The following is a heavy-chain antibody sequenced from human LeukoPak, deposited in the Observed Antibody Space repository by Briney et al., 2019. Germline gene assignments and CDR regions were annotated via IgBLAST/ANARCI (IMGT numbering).Heavy chain of an antibody. CDR1: GFTFNSYG. V-gene: IGHV3-30*02. CDR3: GRLMVGQAGVGATHLDY. J-gene: IGHJ4*02. Sequence: GGSLRLSCTASGFTFNSYGMHWLRQAPGKELEWVTCIRHDGSATYYPYSVKGRFTSSRSNSKDTVYLEGNSRRPEDRAVYYCGRLMVGQAGVGATHLDYWGQGTLLSVS. CDR2: IRHDGSAT. D-gene: IGHD1-26*01.